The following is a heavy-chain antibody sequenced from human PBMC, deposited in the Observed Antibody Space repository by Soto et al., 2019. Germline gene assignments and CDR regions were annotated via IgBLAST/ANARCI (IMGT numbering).Heavy chain of an antibody. CDR3: AATTGYSSGWASYYYYYGMDV. V-gene: IGHV1-58*01. CDR2: IVVGSGNT. D-gene: IGHD6-19*01. Sequence: SVKVSCKASGFTFTSSAVQCVRQARGQRLEWIGWIVVGSGNTNYAQKFQERVTITRDMSTSTAYMELSSLRSEDTAVYYCAATTGYSSGWASYYYYYGMDVWGEGTMVTVSS. CDR1: GFTFTSSA. J-gene: IGHJ6*04.